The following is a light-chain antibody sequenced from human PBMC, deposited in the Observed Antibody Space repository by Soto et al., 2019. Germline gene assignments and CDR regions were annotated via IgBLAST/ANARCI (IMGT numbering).Light chain of an antibody. J-gene: IGLJ3*02. Sequence: QSVLTQPPSASGTPGQKVTISCSGSSSNIGASTVNWFQHLPGTAPKLLIYSDNQRPSAVPDRVSGSKSGTSVTLAISGLQSEDEADYYCSAWDARLDGVVFGGGTKVTVL. CDR2: SDN. CDR1: SSNIGAST. V-gene: IGLV1-44*01. CDR3: SAWDARLDGVV.